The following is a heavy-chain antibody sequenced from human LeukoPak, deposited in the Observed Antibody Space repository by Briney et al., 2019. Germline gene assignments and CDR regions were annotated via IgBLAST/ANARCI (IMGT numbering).Heavy chain of an antibody. Sequence: GGSLRLSCAASGFSFSSHSMNWVRQPPGKGLEWVSSISSSSSYIYYADSVNGRFTISRDNAKTSLYLQMNSLRAEDTAVYYCARDVTIFGVVIRGAFDIWGQGTMVTVSS. CDR1: GFSFSSHS. CDR3: ARDVTIFGVVIRGAFDI. J-gene: IGHJ3*02. CDR2: ISSSSSYI. V-gene: IGHV3-21*01. D-gene: IGHD3-3*01.